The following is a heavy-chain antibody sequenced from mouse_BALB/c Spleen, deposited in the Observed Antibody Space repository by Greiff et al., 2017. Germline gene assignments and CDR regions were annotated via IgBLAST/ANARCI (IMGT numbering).Heavy chain of an antibody. V-gene: IGHV2-6-7*01. CDR2: IWGDGST. Sequence: VQGVESGPGLVAPSQSLSITCTVSGFSLTGYGVNWVRQPPGKGLEWLGMIWGDGSTDYNSALKSRLSISKDNSKSQVFLKMNSLQTDDTARYYGAREGAYYGKAWFAYWGQGTLVTVSA. J-gene: IGHJ3*01. D-gene: IGHD1-1*01. CDR3: AREGAYYGKAWFAY. CDR1: GFSLTGYG.